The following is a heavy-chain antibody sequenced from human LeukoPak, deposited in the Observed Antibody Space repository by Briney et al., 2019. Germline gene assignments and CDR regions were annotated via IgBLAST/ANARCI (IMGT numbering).Heavy chain of an antibody. CDR3: ASSGYPEDAFDI. V-gene: IGHV4-59*11. D-gene: IGHD3-22*01. CDR2: IYYSGST. Sequence: PSETLSLTCTVSGGSISSHYWSWLRQPPGKGLEWIGYIYYSGSTNYNPSLKSRVTISVDTSKNQFSLKLSSVTAADTAVYYCASSGYPEDAFDIWGQGTMVTVSS. CDR1: GGSISSHY. J-gene: IGHJ3*02.